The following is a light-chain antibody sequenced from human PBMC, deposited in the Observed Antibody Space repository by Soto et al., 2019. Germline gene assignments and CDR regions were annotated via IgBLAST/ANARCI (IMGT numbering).Light chain of an antibody. J-gene: IGKJ1*01. CDR2: AAS. CDR3: LQDYNYPLT. Sequence: AIQMTQSPSSLSASVGDRVTITCRASQGIENDLGWYQQKPGKAPKLLIYAASSLQSGVPSRFSGSGSGTDFTLTISSLQPDDFATYYCLQDYNYPLTFCQGTKVEIK. V-gene: IGKV1-6*01. CDR1: QGIEND.